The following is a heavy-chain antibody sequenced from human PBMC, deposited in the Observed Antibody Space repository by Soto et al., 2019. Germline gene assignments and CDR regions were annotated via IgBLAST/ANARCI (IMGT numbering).Heavy chain of an antibody. CDR1: GGSFRREA. Sequence: QVQLVQSGAEVKKPGSSVKVSCKASGGSFRREAINWVRQAPGQGPEWMGNILPFFGTSDYAQKFQGRVTVTAAMSTTTVYMELSSLRVEDTAVYYCARGHELGGNSAAFDVWGQGTMVIVSS. CDR3: ARGHELGGNSAAFDV. D-gene: IGHD2-15*01. J-gene: IGHJ3*01. V-gene: IGHV1-69*14. CDR2: ILPFFGTS.